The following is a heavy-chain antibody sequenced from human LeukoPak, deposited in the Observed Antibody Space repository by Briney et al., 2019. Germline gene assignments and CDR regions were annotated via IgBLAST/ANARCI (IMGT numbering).Heavy chain of an antibody. V-gene: IGHV3-48*01. CDR3: ARDSTNLIDY. Sequence: GGSLRLSCAASGFTFSSYGMNWVRQAPGKGLEWVSYISSSSSVIYYADSVKGRFTISRDNARNTLYLQMNSLRAEDTAVYYCARDSTNLIDYWGQGTLVTVSS. CDR1: GFTFSSYG. J-gene: IGHJ4*02. D-gene: IGHD1-1*01. CDR2: ISSSSSVI.